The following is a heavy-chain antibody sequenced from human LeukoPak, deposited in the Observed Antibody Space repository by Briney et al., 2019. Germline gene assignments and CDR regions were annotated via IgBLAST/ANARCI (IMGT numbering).Heavy chain of an antibody. CDR2: IIPMFGTV. CDR3: VRGQEYYFDSTGYYSTDAFDI. J-gene: IGHJ3*02. Sequence: EASVKVSCKASGGTFSNYAINWVRQAPGQGLEWMGGIIPMFGTVYYAQKFQGTVTITADKSTSTAHMELSSLRFEDTAVYYCVRGQEYYFDSTGYYSTDAFDIWGQGTMVTVFS. D-gene: IGHD3-22*01. V-gene: IGHV1-69*06. CDR1: GGTFSNYA.